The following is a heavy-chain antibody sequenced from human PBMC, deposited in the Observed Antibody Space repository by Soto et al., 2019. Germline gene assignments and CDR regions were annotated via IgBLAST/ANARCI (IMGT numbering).Heavy chain of an antibody. V-gene: IGHV1-2*02. D-gene: IGHD6-19*01. CDR3: SRVASAVISLDF. CDR1: GSIITAYS. J-gene: IGHJ4*02. Sequence: EQVYCKASGSIITAYSMHWVRQAPGQGLEWVGWFNPNSGDTIYAQKFQGRVTLTGDTSISTAYMELYSLTSDDTAVYYCSRVASAVISLDFWGQGTLVTGSS. CDR2: FNPNSGDT.